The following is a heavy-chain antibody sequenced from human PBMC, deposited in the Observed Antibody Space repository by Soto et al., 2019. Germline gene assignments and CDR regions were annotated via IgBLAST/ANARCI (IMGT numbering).Heavy chain of an antibody. V-gene: IGHV3-30-3*01. Sequence: PGGSLRLSCVGSGFIFSNFAMHWVRQTPGKGLEWVALISNDGSKIFYTDSVKDRFTISRDNSRSTVYLQMNDLRADDTAVYYWVAHLYCGYDCYKSAYEGWGRGIWVTV. CDR3: VAHLYCGYDCYKSAYEG. CDR2: ISNDGSKI. J-gene: IGHJ3*01. D-gene: IGHD2-21*02. CDR1: GFIFSNFA.